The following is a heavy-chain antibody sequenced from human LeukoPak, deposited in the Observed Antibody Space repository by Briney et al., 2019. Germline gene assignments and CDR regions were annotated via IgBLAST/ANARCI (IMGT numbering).Heavy chain of an antibody. CDR3: ASGPGFGELLSGYYFDY. D-gene: IGHD3-10*01. J-gene: IGHJ4*02. CDR2: ISSSSSTI. CDR1: GFTFSSYE. V-gene: IGHV3-48*01. Sequence: GGSLRLSCAASGFTFSSYEMNWVRQAPGKGLEWVSYISSSSSTIYYADSVRGRFTISRDNAKNSLYLQMNSLRAEDTAVYYCASGPGFGELLSGYYFDYWGQGTLVTVSS.